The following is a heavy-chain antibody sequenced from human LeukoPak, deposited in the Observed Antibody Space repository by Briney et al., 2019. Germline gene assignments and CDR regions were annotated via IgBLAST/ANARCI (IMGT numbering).Heavy chain of an antibody. CDR2: ISGYNGKT. CDR1: GYIFTQYG. CDR3: ARDRVYDYSNPRGFDH. J-gene: IGHJ4*02. Sequence: ASVKVSCKASGYIFTQYGISWVRQAPGQGLEWMGWISGYNGKTKYAQNLQGRVTMTTDTSTSTAYMELGSLRSDDMAVYYCARDRVYDYSNPRGFDHWGQGTLVTVSS. D-gene: IGHD3-16*01. V-gene: IGHV1-18*03.